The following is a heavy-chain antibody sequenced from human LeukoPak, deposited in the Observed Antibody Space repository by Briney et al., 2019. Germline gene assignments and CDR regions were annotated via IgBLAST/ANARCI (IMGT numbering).Heavy chain of an antibody. CDR3: AKDTYYYDSSGYLDY. V-gene: IGHV3-53*01. CDR1: GFTVSSNY. D-gene: IGHD3-22*01. CDR2: IYSGGST. Sequence: GGSLRLSCAASGFTVSSNYMSWVRQAPGKGLEWVSVIYSGGSTYYADSVKGRSTISRDNSKNTLYLQMNSLRAEDTAVYYCAKDTYYYDSSGYLDYWGQGTLVTVSS. J-gene: IGHJ4*02.